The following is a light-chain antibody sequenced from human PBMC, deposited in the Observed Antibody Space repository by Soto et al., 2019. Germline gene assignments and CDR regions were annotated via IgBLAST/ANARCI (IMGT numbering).Light chain of an antibody. Sequence: DIQMTQSPSTLSGSVGDRVTITCRASQTISSWLAWYQQKPGKAPKLLIYKASTLKSGVPSRFSGSGSGIEFTLTISSLQPDDFATHYCQHYNSYSEAFGQGTKVELK. V-gene: IGKV1-5*03. CDR3: QHYNSYSEA. J-gene: IGKJ1*01. CDR2: KAS. CDR1: QTISSW.